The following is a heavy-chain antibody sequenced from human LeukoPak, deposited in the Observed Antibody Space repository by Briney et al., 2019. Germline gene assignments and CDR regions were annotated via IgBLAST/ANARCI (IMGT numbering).Heavy chain of an antibody. V-gene: IGHV3-48*01. CDR3: ARGERDFWSGYSRDYYYMDV. CDR1: GFTFSSYW. D-gene: IGHD3-3*01. Sequence: GGSLRLSCAASGFTFSSYWMHWVRQAPGKGLEWVSCISSSSSTIYYAHSVKGRFTISRDNAKNSLYLQMNSLRAEDTAVYYCARGERDFWSGYSRDYYYMDVWGKGTTVTVSS. CDR2: ISSSSSTI. J-gene: IGHJ6*03.